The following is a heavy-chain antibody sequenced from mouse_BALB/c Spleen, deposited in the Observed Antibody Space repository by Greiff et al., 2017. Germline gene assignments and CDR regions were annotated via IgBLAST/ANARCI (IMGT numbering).Heavy chain of an antibody. Sequence: EVKLMESGGGLVKPGGSLKLSCAASGFTFSSFGMHWVRQAPEKGLEWVAYISSGSSTIYYADTVKGRFTISRDNPKNTLFLQMTSLRSEDTAMYYCARVLYYGSSPSFAYWGQGTLVTVSA. CDR2: ISSGSSTI. J-gene: IGHJ3*01. D-gene: IGHD1-1*01. V-gene: IGHV5-17*02. CDR1: GFTFSSFG. CDR3: ARVLYYGSSPSFAY.